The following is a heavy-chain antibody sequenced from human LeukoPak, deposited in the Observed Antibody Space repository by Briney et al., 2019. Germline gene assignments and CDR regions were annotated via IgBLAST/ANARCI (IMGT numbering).Heavy chain of an antibody. D-gene: IGHD2-2*02. Sequence: PGGSLRLSRAASGFTFSSYGMHWVRQAPGKGLEWVAFIRYDGSNKYYADSVKGRFTISRDNSKNTLYLQMNSLRAEDTAVYYCAKPLTEYQLLYNFDYWGQGTLVTVSS. CDR2: IRYDGSNK. V-gene: IGHV3-30*02. CDR1: GFTFSSYG. J-gene: IGHJ4*02. CDR3: AKPLTEYQLLYNFDY.